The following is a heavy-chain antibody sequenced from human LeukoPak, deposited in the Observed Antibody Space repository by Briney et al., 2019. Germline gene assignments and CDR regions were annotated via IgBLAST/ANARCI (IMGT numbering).Heavy chain of an antibody. Sequence: WETLSLTCAVYGGSFSGYYWSWIRQPPGKGLEWIGEINHSGSTNYNPSLKSRVTISVDTSKNQFSLKLSSVTAADTAVYYCARELIGEETGPRAYYYYYGMDVWGQGTTVTVSS. CDR2: INHSGST. J-gene: IGHJ6*02. CDR3: ARELIGEETGPRAYYYYYGMDV. CDR1: GGSFSGYY. D-gene: IGHD2/OR15-2a*01. V-gene: IGHV4-34*01.